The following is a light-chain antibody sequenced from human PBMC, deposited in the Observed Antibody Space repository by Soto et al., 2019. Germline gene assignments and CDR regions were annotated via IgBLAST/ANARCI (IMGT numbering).Light chain of an antibody. CDR3: VAWDDSLNGPV. Sequence: QSVLTQSPPVSGTPGQRVTISCSGHSSNIGGNAVNWYQQFPGTAPKLVVYGNTYRPAGVPDRFSGSKSGTSASLAINGLQSEDEADYYCVAWDDSLNGPVFGGGTKLTV. CDR1: SSNIGGNA. V-gene: IGLV1-44*01. CDR2: GNT. J-gene: IGLJ2*01.